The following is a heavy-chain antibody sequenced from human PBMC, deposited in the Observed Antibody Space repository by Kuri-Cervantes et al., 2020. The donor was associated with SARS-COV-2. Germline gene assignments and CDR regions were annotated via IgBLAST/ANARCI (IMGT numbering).Heavy chain of an antibody. J-gene: IGHJ4*02. CDR2: ISSSSSYI. CDR3: ARELRHYYDSSGLCDY. V-gene: IGHV3-21*01. CDR1: GFTFSSYS. D-gene: IGHD3-22*01. Sequence: GGSLRLSCAASGFTFSSYSMNWVRQAPGKGLEWVSSISSSSSYIYYADSVKGRFTISRDNAKNSLYLQMNSLRAEDTAVYYCARELRHYYDSSGLCDYWGQGTLVTVSS.